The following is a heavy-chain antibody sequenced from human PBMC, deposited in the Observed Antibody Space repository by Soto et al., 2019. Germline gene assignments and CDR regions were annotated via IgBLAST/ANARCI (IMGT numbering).Heavy chain of an antibody. CDR1: GFTFSSYW. V-gene: IGHV3-74*01. CDR2: INSDGSSA. D-gene: IGHD1-1*01. CDR3: ARDRGRFVWNDHAFDI. J-gene: IGHJ3*02. Sequence: EVQLVESGGGLVQPGGSLRLSCAASGFTFSSYWMHWVRQAPGKGLVWVSRINSDGSSASYADSVKGRFTISRDNAKNTLYLQMNSLRAEDTAVYYCARDRGRFVWNDHAFDIWGQGTMVTVSS.